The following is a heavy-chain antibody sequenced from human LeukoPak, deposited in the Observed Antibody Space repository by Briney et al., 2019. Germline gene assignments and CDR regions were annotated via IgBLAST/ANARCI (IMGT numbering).Heavy chain of an antibody. CDR1: GFTFTSSA. CDR3: AAEGVYSSGWTF. D-gene: IGHD6-19*01. Sequence: GASVKLSCKASGFTFTSSAMQWVRQARGQRLEWIGWIVVGSGNTNYAQKFQERVTITRDMSTSTAYMELSSLRSEDTAVYYCAAEGVYSSGWTFWGQGTLVTVSS. V-gene: IGHV1-58*02. J-gene: IGHJ4*02. CDR2: IVVGSGNT.